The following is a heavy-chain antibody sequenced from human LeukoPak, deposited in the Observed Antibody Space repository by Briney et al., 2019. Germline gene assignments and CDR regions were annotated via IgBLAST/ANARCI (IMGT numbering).Heavy chain of an antibody. V-gene: IGHV3-23*01. D-gene: IGHD3-22*01. J-gene: IGHJ6*02. Sequence: GGSLRLSCAASGFTFSSYAMSWVRQAPGKGLEWVSAISGSGGSTYYADSVKGRFTISRDNSKNTLYLQMNSLRAEDTAVYYCAKEAYYYDSSGYPHYYYGVDVWGQGTTVTVSS. CDR2: ISGSGGST. CDR1: GFTFSSYA. CDR3: AKEAYYYDSSGYPHYYYGVDV.